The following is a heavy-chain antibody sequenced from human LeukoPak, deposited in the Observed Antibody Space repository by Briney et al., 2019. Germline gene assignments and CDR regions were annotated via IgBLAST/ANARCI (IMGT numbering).Heavy chain of an antibody. Sequence: SETLSLTCAVYGGSFSGYYWGWIRQPPGKGLEWIGSIYYSGSTYYNPSLKSRVTISVDTSKNQFSLKLSSVTAADTAVYYCARSTSADIVVVPAALPEYNWFDPWGQGTLVTVSS. CDR2: IYYSGST. CDR3: ARSTSADIVVVPAALPEYNWFDP. V-gene: IGHV4-39*01. J-gene: IGHJ5*02. CDR1: GGSFSGYY. D-gene: IGHD2-2*01.